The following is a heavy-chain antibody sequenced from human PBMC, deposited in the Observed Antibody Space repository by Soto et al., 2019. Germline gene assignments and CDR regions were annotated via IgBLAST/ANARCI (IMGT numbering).Heavy chain of an antibody. Sequence: GAXVKVSCEASGYTXTRYYMHWLRQAPGQGLEWMGWINPNSGGTKYAKKFQGRVTMTRDTSISTAYMELSRLRSDDTAVYYCARDYSNYVNWFDPWGQGTLGTVSS. CDR2: INPNSGGT. CDR1: GYTXTRYY. J-gene: IGHJ5*02. CDR3: ARDYSNYVNWFDP. V-gene: IGHV1-2*02. D-gene: IGHD4-4*01.